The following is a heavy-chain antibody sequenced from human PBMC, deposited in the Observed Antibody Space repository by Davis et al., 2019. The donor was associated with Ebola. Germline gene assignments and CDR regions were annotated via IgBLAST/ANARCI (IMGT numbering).Heavy chain of an antibody. Sequence: GESLKISCAASGFTFSSYWMSWVRQAPGKGLEWVANIKQDGSEKYYVDSVKGRFGISRDNAKNTLYLQLNSLRDDDTGVYYCARNFDWYDNLWGQGTLVTVSS. V-gene: IGHV3-7*01. CDR2: IKQDGSEK. J-gene: IGHJ4*02. CDR1: GFTFSSYW. CDR3: ARNFDWYDNL. D-gene: IGHD3-9*01.